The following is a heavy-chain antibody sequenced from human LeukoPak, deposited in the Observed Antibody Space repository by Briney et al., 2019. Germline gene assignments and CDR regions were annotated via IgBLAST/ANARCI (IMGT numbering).Heavy chain of an antibody. CDR1: GFTFSSYE. D-gene: IGHD6-19*01. V-gene: IGHV3-48*03. CDR2: ISSSDGTR. Sequence: GGSLRLSCATSGFTFSSYEMYWVRQAPGKGLEWVSYISSSDGTRTYADSVRGRFTISRDNAKSSLYLEMNSLRAEDTAVYHCAREIVSAVAGNFDYWGQGTLVTVSS. CDR3: AREIVSAVAGNFDY. J-gene: IGHJ4*02.